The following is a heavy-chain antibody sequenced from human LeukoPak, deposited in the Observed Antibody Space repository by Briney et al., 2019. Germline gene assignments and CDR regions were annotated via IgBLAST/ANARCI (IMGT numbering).Heavy chain of an antibody. V-gene: IGHV3-33*01. J-gene: IGHJ6*02. CDR1: GFTFSSYG. Sequence: GRSLRLSCAASGFTFSSYGMHWVRQAPGKGLEWVAVIWYDGSNKYYADSVKGRFIISRDNSKNTLYLQMDSLRAEDTAVYYCARDSRGINYYGMDVWGQGTTVTVSS. CDR3: ARDSRGINYYGMDV. D-gene: IGHD3-10*01. CDR2: IWYDGSNK.